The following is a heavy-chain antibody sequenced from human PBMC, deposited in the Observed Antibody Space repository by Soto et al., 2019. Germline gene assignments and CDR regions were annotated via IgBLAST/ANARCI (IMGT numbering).Heavy chain of an antibody. D-gene: IGHD3-10*01. Sequence: SETLYLTCAFPSGSVSSGDYYGSLIRQPPGKGLEWIGYIYYSGRTYYNPSLKSRFTISVDTSKNQFSLKLSSVTAADTAVYYCARDLTYYYGSGSSVDAFDIWGQGTMVTVSS. J-gene: IGHJ3*02. V-gene: IGHV4-30-4*01. CDR3: ARDLTYYYGSGSSVDAFDI. CDR2: IYYSGRT. CDR1: SGSVSSGDYY.